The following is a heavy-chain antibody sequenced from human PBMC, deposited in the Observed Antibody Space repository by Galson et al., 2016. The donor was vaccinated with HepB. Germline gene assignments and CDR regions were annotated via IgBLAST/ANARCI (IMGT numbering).Heavy chain of an antibody. CDR2: INPNSGAT. V-gene: IGHV1-2*04. CDR1: GYTFIDHY. J-gene: IGHJ4*02. D-gene: IGHD3-22*01. Sequence: SVKVSCKASGYTFIDHYIHWVRQAPGQGLEWMGWINPNSGATNYVQNFQGWVTMTRDTSISTVYMELSRLKPDDTAIYYCARVLVIYDSSFAYWGQGTLVTVSS. CDR3: ARVLVIYDSSFAY.